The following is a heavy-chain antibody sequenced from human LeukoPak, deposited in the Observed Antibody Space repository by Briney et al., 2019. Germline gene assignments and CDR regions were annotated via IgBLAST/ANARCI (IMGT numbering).Heavy chain of an antibody. J-gene: IGHJ4*02. CDR3: ARGTMTTVTYYFDY. D-gene: IGHD4-17*01. Sequence: PGGSLRLSCAASGFTVSNNYMTWVRQVPGKGLEWVSVFYSGASTYYADSVKGRFTISRDKSKNTLFLQMNSLRAEDTAVYYCARGTMTTVTYYFDYWGQGTLVTVSS. CDR1: GFTVSNNY. V-gene: IGHV3-53*01. CDR2: FYSGAST.